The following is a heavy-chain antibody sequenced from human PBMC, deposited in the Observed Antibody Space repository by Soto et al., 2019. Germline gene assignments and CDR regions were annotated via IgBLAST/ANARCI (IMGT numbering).Heavy chain of an antibody. D-gene: IGHD5-12*01. CDR3: ARLVAPGQFDY. V-gene: IGHV1-3*04. J-gene: IGHJ4*02. CDR2: INSAHGKT. CDR1: GYTFSYYA. Sequence: XSVKASFNASGYTFSYYAVPWVRQAPGQSLEWMGWINSAHGKTKYSQKFQARVTITRDASATTDYLELSSLRSEDTAVYYCARLVAPGQFDYWGQGTRVTVSS.